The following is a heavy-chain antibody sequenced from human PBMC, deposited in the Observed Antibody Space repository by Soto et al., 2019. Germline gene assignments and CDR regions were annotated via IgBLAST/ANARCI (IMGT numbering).Heavy chain of an antibody. CDR1: GGSISSTSYC. V-gene: IGHV4-39*01. CDR2: IYYSGST. Sequence: SETLSLTCTVSGGSISSTSYCWGWIRQPPGKGLEWIGSIYYSGSTYYNASLKSRVTISVDTSKNQFSLKLTSVIAADTAVYFCARSNENTVAVGGWFDPWGQGTLVTVSS. D-gene: IGHD2-15*01. CDR3: ARSNENTVAVGGWFDP. J-gene: IGHJ5*02.